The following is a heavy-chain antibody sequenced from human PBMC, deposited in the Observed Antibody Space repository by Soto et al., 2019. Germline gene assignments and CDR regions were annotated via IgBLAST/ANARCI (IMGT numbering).Heavy chain of an antibody. J-gene: IGHJ4*02. CDR1: GFTFSTNS. CDR2: ITSSSVT. Sequence: GGSLRLSCAASGFTFSTNSMNWVRQAPGKGLEWISYITSSSVTMYADSVKGRFTISRDNAKNSLYLQMNSLRAEDTAVYFCVGEVGFQLIYWGQGTLVTVSS. D-gene: IGHD2-2*01. CDR3: VGEVGFQLIY. V-gene: IGHV3-48*01.